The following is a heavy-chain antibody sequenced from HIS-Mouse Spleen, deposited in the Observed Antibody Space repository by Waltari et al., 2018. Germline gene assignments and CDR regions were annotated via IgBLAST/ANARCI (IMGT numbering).Heavy chain of an antibody. J-gene: IGHJ4*02. CDR2: ISYDGSNK. V-gene: IGHV3-30*04. CDR1: GFTFSSYA. D-gene: IGHD6-19*01. Sequence: GFTFSSYAMHWVRQAPGKGLEWVAVISYDGSNKYYADAVKGRFTISRDNSKNTLYLQMNSLRAEDTAVYYCARAGDSSGWRDFDYWGQGTLVTVSS. CDR3: ARAGDSSGWRDFDY.